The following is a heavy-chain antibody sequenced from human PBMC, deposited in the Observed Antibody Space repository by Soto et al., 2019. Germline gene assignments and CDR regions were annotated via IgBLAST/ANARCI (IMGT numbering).Heavy chain of an antibody. D-gene: IGHD6-6*01. V-gene: IGHV3-74*01. Sequence: GGSLRLSCAASGFTFSSYWMHWVRQAPGKGLVWVSRINSDESSTSYADSVKGRFTISRDNAKNRLYLQMNSLRAEDTAVYYCARAFREYSRSSPYYYYYYMDVWGKGTTVTVSS. CDR1: GFTFSSYW. J-gene: IGHJ6*03. CDR2: INSDESST. CDR3: ARAFREYSRSSPYYYYYYMDV.